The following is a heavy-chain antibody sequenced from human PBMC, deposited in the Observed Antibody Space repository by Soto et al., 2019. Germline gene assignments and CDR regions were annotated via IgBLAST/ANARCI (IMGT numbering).Heavy chain of an antibody. J-gene: IGHJ4*02. D-gene: IGHD2-21*02. V-gene: IGHV4-39*07. CDR3: ARARLGGNSNRYFDY. CDR1: GGSISSSSYY. CDR2: IYYSGST. Sequence: SETLSLTCTVSGGSISSSSYYWGWIRQPPGKGLEWIGSIYYSGSTYYNPSLKSRVTISVDTSKNQFSLKLSSVTAADTAVYYCARARLGGNSNRYFDYWGQGTLVTGSS.